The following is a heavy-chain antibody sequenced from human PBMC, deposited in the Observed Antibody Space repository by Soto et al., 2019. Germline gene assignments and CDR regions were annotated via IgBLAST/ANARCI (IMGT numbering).Heavy chain of an antibody. Sequence: GGSLRLSCEASGFTISDYYMSWIRQAPGKGLEWVSYINSVGTTTYYADSVKGRFSISMDNAKNSLYLQMNSLRAEDTAVYFCAKDQEGSGSHWLGYNYYGMDVWGQGTTVTVSS. V-gene: IGHV3-11*01. CDR3: AKDQEGSGSHWLGYNYYGMDV. CDR2: INSVGTTT. D-gene: IGHD3-10*01. J-gene: IGHJ6*02. CDR1: GFTISDYY.